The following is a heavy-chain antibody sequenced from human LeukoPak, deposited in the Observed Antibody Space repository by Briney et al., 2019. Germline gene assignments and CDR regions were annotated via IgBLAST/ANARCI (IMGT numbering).Heavy chain of an antibody. CDR1: GFTFTNAW. D-gene: IGHD2/OR15-2a*01. V-gene: IGHV3-15*01. CDR2: IKSKTDGGTT. J-gene: IGHJ4*02. CDR3: TTATFDRY. Sequence: GGSLRLSCAASGFTFTNAWMSCVRQARGKGLEGVGRIKSKTDGGTTDYAAPVTGRFTISRDDSKNTPYLQMNSLKTEDTAVYYCTTATFDRYWGQGTLVTVSS.